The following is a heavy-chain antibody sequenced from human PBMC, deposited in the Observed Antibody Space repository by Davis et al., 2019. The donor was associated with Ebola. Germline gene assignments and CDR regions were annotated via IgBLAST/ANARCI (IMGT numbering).Heavy chain of an antibody. CDR1: GFTFSSYS. CDR3: ARVNSYYDTSGYYYRHYYYGVDV. Sequence: GESLKISCAASGFTFSSYSMNWVRQAPGKGLEWVSSINSSSSYIYYADSVKGRFTISRDNAKNSLYLQMNSLRAEDTAVYYCARVNSYYDTSGYYYRHYYYGVDVWGQGTTVTVSS. D-gene: IGHD3-22*01. J-gene: IGHJ6*02. CDR2: INSSSSYI. V-gene: IGHV3-21*01.